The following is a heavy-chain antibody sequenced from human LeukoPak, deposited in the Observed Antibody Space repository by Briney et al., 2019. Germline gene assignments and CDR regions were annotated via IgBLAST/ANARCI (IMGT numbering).Heavy chain of an antibody. Sequence: GGSLRLSCAASGFTFSSYEMNWVRQAPGKGLEWVSYISSSGDIIYYADSVKGRFTISRDNARDSLYLQMNSLRAEDTAVYYCARDQGFYHGSGTEGWFDPWGQGTLVTVSS. CDR2: ISSSGDII. J-gene: IGHJ5*02. CDR1: GFTFSSYE. D-gene: IGHD3-10*01. CDR3: ARDQGFYHGSGTEGWFDP. V-gene: IGHV3-48*03.